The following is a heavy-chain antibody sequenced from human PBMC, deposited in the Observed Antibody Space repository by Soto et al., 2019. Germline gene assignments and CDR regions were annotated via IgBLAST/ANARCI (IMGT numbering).Heavy chain of an antibody. V-gene: IGHV4-34*01. J-gene: IGHJ6*02. CDR1: GWSFSGYY. D-gene: IGHD1-7*01. CDR2: INHSGST. CDR3: ARRIKLGLPSYYGMDV. Sequence: SETLSLTCAFYGWSFSGYYWSWIRQPPGKGLEWIGEINHSGSTNYNPSLKSRVTISVDTSKNQFSLKLSSVTAADTAVYYCARRIKLGLPSYYGMDVWGQGTTVTVSS.